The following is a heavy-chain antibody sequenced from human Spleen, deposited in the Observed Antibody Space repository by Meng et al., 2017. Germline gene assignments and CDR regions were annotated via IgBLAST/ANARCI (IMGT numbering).Heavy chain of an antibody. CDR2: IDWDDDK. D-gene: IGHD4-23*01. Sequence: SCPTLVKPTQTLTLTCTFSGFSLSTSGMRVSWIRQPPGKALEWLARIDWDDDKFYSTSLKTRLTISKDTSKNQVVLTMTNMDPVDTATYYCARIYTVVTDAFDIWGQGTMVTVSS. CDR3: ARIYTVVTDAFDI. CDR1: GFSLSTSGMR. V-gene: IGHV2-70*04. J-gene: IGHJ3*02.